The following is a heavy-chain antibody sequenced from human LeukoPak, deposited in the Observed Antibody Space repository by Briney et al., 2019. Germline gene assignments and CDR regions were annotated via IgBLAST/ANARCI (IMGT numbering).Heavy chain of an antibody. CDR1: GGSISSGDYY. J-gene: IGHJ4*02. V-gene: IGHV4-30-4*01. Sequence: PSETLSLTCTVSGGSISSGDYYWSWIRQTPGKGLEWIGYIYYSGSTYYNPSLKSRVTISVDTSKNQFSLKLSSVTAADTAVYYCARAHVRAYYFDSWGQGTLVPVSS. CDR3: ARAHVRAYYFDS. CDR2: IYYSGST.